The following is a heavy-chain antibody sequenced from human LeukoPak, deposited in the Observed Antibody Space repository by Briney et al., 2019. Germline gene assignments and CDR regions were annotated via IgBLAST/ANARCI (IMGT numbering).Heavy chain of an antibody. Sequence: GGSLRLSCAASGFTFSSYSMNWVRQAPGKGLEWVSSISSSSSYIYYADSVKGRLTISRDNAKNSLYLQMNSLRAEDTAVYYCARVSVGATTAAFDIWGQGTMVTVSS. V-gene: IGHV3-21*01. D-gene: IGHD1-26*01. CDR2: ISSSSSYI. CDR1: GFTFSSYS. CDR3: ARVSVGATTAAFDI. J-gene: IGHJ3*02.